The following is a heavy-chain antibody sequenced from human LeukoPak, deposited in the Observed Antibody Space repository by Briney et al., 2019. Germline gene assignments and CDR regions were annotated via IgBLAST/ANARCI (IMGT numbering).Heavy chain of an antibody. CDR3: ARRGAVANAFDI. Sequence: GGSLRLSCTASGFTFSTYWMSWVRQAPGKGLEWVANINQDKSEKYYVDSVKGRFTISRDNAKNTLYLQMNSLRAEDAAVYYCARRGAVANAFDIWGLGTMVTVSS. V-gene: IGHV3-7*01. D-gene: IGHD6-19*01. CDR1: GFTFSTYW. CDR2: INQDKSEK. J-gene: IGHJ3*02.